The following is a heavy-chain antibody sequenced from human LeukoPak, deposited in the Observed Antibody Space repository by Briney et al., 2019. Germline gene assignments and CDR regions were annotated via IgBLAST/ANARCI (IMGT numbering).Heavy chain of an antibody. Sequence: GASVKVSCKASGYTFTSYYMHWVRQAPGQGLEWMGIINPSGGSTNYAQKFQGRVTMTRDTSTSTVYMELSGLTSEDTGVYNCARDLRSGSVRFDYWGQGTLVTVSS. D-gene: IGHD3-10*01. CDR2: INPSGGST. J-gene: IGHJ4*02. V-gene: IGHV1-46*01. CDR3: ARDLRSGSVRFDY. CDR1: GYTFTSYY.